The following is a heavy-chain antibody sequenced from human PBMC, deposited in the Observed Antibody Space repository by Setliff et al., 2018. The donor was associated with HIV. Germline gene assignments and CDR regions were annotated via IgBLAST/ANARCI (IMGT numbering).Heavy chain of an antibody. V-gene: IGHV1-46*02. CDR1: GYTFNNYY. CDR3: GLATILGGPFDY. CDR2: INPSDNRT. D-gene: IGHD5-12*01. Sequence: GASVKVSCKASGYTFNNYYMHWVRQAPGQGLEWMGIINPSDNRTYYAQKFQGRVTMTRDTSTSTAYVELSSLRSEDTAVYYCGLATILGGPFDYWGQGTLVTVSS. J-gene: IGHJ4*02.